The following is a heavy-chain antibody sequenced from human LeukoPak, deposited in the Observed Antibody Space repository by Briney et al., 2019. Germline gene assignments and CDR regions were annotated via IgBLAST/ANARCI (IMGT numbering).Heavy chain of an antibody. D-gene: IGHD3-22*01. CDR1: GGSISSSSYY. V-gene: IGHV4-39*07. CDR3: ARAILYYDSSGYIDY. CDR2: IYYSGTT. Sequence: SETLSLTCTVSGGSISSSSYYWGWIRQAPGKGLEWIGTIYYSGTTYYNPSLKSRVTISVDTSKNQFSLKLSSVTAADTAVYYCARAILYYDSSGYIDYWGQGILVTVSS. J-gene: IGHJ4*02.